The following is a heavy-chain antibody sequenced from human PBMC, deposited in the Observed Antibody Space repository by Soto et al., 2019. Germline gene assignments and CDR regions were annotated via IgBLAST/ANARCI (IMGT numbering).Heavy chain of an antibody. J-gene: IGHJ6*02. Sequence: EVQLVESGGGLVHPGGSLKLSCAASGFPFNGSAMHWVRQASGKGLEWVGRIRSKPNNYATAYAASLKGRFTISRDDSNNTAYLQMNSLKTDDTAVYYCAGDFYYNMDVWGQGTTVTVSS. CDR2: IRSKPNNYAT. CDR1: GFPFNGSA. V-gene: IGHV3-73*02. CDR3: AGDFYYNMDV.